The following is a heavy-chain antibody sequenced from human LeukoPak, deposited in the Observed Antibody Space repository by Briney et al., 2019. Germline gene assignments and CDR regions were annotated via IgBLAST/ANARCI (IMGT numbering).Heavy chain of an antibody. CDR1: GGSISRSNYY. D-gene: IGHD1-26*01. J-gene: IGHJ4*02. CDR3: ARGGASGSYYYFDY. V-gene: IGHV4-39*07. Sequence: NPSETLSLTCSVSGGSISRSNYYWGWIRQPPGKGLEWIGSIYYSGSTSYNPSLKSRVTISIDTPQDQFSLKLSSVTAADTAVYYCARGGASGSYYYFDYWGQGTLVTVSS. CDR2: IYYSGST.